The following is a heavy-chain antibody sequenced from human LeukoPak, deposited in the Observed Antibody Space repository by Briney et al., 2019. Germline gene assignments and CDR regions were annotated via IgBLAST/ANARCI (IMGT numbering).Heavy chain of an antibody. CDR1: GFTFSSYA. D-gene: IGHD2-2*01. J-gene: IGHJ4*02. CDR2: ISGSGGST. V-gene: IGHV3-23*01. Sequence: GGSLRLSCAASGFTFSSYAMSWVRQAPGKGLEWVSAISGSGGSTYYADSVKGRFTISRDNSKNTLYLQANSLRAEDTAVYYCAKASGGLYCSSTSCYPDYWGQGTLVTVSS. CDR3: AKASGGLYCSSTSCYPDY.